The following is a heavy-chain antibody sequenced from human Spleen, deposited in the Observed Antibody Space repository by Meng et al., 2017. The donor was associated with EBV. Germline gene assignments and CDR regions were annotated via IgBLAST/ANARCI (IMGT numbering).Heavy chain of an antibody. CDR2: INHSGST. J-gene: IGHJ4*02. Sequence: QEQLPQWGAGLLKPSATLALTCGFYGGSFSDYYWSWIRQPPGKGLEWIGEINHSGSTNYNPSLKSRVTMSVDTSKNQFSLNLRSVTAADTAVYYCAGSRHQLLPSGWGQGTLVTVSS. CDR1: GGSFSDYY. D-gene: IGHD2-2*01. V-gene: IGHV4-34*01. CDR3: AGSRHQLLPSG.